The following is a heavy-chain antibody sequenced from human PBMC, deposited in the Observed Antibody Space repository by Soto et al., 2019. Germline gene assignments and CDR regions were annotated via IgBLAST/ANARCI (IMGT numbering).Heavy chain of an antibody. CDR3: AKGEGGLDS. V-gene: IGHV3-23*01. J-gene: IGHJ4*02. D-gene: IGHD3-16*01. CDR2: LSGSGDRT. CDR1: GFTFSSLA. Sequence: LRLSCAASGFTFSSLAMSWVRQAPGKGLEWVSGLSGSGDRTYYVDSVKGRFTISRDNSKNTLFLQMNSLRVEDTAVYYCAKGEGGLDSWGQGTVVTVSS.